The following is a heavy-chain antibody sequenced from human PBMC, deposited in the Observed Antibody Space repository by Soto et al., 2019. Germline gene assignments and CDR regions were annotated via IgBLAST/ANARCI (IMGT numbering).Heavy chain of an antibody. Sequence: EVQLLESGGGLVEPGGSRRLSCAASGFTFSSYTMSWVRQAPGKGLEWVSTISGSGSSTYSADSVKGRFTISRDNSNVTLSVQMNSVSGEGAAIYYFAKAWGSDYRGPGTLVTVSS. V-gene: IGHV3-23*01. CDR3: AKAWGSDY. CDR1: GFTFSSYT. J-gene: IGHJ4*02. D-gene: IGHD7-27*01. CDR2: ISGSGSST.